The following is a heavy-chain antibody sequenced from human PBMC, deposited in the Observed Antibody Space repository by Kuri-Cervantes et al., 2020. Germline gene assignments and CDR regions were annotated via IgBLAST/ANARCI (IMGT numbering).Heavy chain of an antibody. CDR1: GFTFSSYS. D-gene: IGHD6-19*01. V-gene: IGHV3-21*01. J-gene: IGHJ3*02. CDR3: ARARPAVAGSSHDPFDI. Sequence: GGSLRLSCAASGFTFSSYSMNWVRQAPGKGLEWVSSISSSSSYIYYADSVKGRFTISRDNAKNSLYLQMNSLRAEDTAVYYCARARPAVAGSSHDPFDIWGQGTMVTVSS. CDR2: ISSSSSYI.